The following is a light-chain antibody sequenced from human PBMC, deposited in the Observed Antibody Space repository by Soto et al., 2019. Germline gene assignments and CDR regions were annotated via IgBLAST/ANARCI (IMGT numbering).Light chain of an antibody. CDR1: SSDVGAYNY. V-gene: IGLV2-14*03. CDR3: SSYSSGTTPCVV. J-gene: IGLJ2*01. Sequence: QSALTQPASVSGSPGQSITIPCTGTSSDVGAYNYVSWYQQYPGKAPKLMIYDVSSRPSGVSIRFSGSKSGNTASLTISGLQAEDEADYYCSSYSSGTTPCVVFGGGTKLTVL. CDR2: DVS.